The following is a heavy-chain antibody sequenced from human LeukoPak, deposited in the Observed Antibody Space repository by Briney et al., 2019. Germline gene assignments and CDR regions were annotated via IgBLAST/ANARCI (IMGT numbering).Heavy chain of an antibody. Sequence: GGSLRLSCAASGFTFSTYSMNWVRQAPGKGLEWLSYISSISSIIYYADSVKGRFTISRDNAKNSLYLQMNSLRDEDTAVYYCARDNYGDYGNWFDPWGQGTLVTVSS. J-gene: IGHJ5*02. V-gene: IGHV3-48*02. CDR1: GFTFSTYS. D-gene: IGHD4-17*01. CDR3: ARDNYGDYGNWFDP. CDR2: ISSISSII.